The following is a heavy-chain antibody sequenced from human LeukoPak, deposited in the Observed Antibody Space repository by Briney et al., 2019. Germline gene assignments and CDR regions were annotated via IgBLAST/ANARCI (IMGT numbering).Heavy chain of an antibody. CDR1: GFTFSSYA. CDR3: AKGSYYVSSGSFYFDY. J-gene: IGHJ4*02. CDR2: ISGSGDNT. Sequence: TGGSLRLSRAASGFTFSSYAMSWVRQAPGKGLEWVSVISGSGDNTYYADSVKGRFTISRDNSKNTLYVQVNSLGTEDTAAYYCAKGSYYVSSGSFYFDYWGQGTLVTVSS. V-gene: IGHV3-23*01. D-gene: IGHD3-22*01.